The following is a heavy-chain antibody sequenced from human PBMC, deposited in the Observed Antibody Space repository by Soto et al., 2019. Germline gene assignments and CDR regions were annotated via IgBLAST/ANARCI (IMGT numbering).Heavy chain of an antibody. CDR3: ASEYGDSKGYFDL. V-gene: IGHV4-31*03. D-gene: IGHD4-17*01. J-gene: IGHJ2*01. CDR2: IYYSGST. Sequence: SETLSLTCTVSGGSISSGGYYWSWIRQHPGKGLEWIGYIYYSGSTYYNPSLKSRVTISVDTSKNQFSLKLSSVTAADTAVYYCASEYGDSKGYFDLWGRGTLVTVSS. CDR1: GGSISSGGYY.